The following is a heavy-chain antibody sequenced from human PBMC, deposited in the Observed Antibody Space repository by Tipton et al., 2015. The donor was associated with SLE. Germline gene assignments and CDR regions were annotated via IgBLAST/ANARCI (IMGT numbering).Heavy chain of an antibody. D-gene: IGHD4-17*01. J-gene: IGHJ6*02. CDR3: AKDSAVTTPLYYYGMDV. Sequence: SLRLSCAASGFTFSSYAMSWVRQAPGKGLEWVSVIYSGDSTYHADSVKGRFTISRDNSKNTLYLQMNSLRAEDTALYYCAKDSAVTTPLYYYGMDVWGQGTTVTVSS. CDR1: GFTFSSYA. CDR2: IYSGDST. V-gene: IGHV3-23*03.